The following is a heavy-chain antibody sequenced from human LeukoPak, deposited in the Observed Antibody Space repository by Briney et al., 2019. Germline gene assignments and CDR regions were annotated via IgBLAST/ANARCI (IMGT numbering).Heavy chain of an antibody. Sequence: GGSLRLSCAASGFTFNSFGMHWVRQAPGKGLEWMTYIRYDGSLKYYADSVKGRFTISRDNSKNTLFLQMNSLRAEDTAVYYCAGLNSDWYYFDFWGQGTLVTVSP. CDR1: GFTFNSFG. CDR2: IRYDGSLK. J-gene: IGHJ4*02. D-gene: IGHD6-19*01. V-gene: IGHV3-30*02. CDR3: AGLNSDWYYFDF.